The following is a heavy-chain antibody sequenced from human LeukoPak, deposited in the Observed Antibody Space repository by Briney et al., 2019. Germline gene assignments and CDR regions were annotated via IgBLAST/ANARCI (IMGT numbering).Heavy chain of an antibody. J-gene: IGHJ4*02. CDR3: VRSQDYSDY. CDR1: GFTFSSYA. Sequence: GGSLRLSWAASGFTFSSYAMSRVRQAPGKGLEWVSAISGSGGSTYYADSVKGRFTISRDNSKNTLYLQMNSLRAEDTAVYYCVRSQDYSDYWGQGTLVTVSS. CDR2: ISGSGGST. V-gene: IGHV3-23*01.